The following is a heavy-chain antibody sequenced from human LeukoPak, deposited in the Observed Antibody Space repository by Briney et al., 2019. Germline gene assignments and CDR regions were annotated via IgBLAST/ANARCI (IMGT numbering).Heavy chain of an antibody. V-gene: IGHV4-59*01. Sequence: SETLSLTCTVSGGSISSYYWSWIRQPPGKGLDGIGYIYYSGYTNYNPSLKSRVTISVDTSKNQFSLKLSSVTAADTAVYYCARTTMVRGTYYMDVWGKGTTVTISS. J-gene: IGHJ6*03. CDR1: GGSISSYY. CDR3: ARTTMVRGTYYMDV. D-gene: IGHD3-10*01. CDR2: IYYSGYT.